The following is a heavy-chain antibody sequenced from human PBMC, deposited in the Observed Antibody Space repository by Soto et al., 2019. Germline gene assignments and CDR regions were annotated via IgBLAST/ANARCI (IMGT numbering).Heavy chain of an antibody. CDR3: ASDRSSGWDQGYGMDV. J-gene: IGHJ6*02. CDR2: IYYSGST. D-gene: IGHD6-19*01. CDR1: GGSISTYY. V-gene: IGHV4-59*01. Sequence: QVQLHESGPGLVKPSETLSLTCTVSGGSISTYYWSWIRQPPGKGLEWIGYIYYSGSTSYNPSLKGRVTISVDTSKNQFSLKLRSVTAADTAVYYCASDRSSGWDQGYGMDVWGQGTTVTVSS.